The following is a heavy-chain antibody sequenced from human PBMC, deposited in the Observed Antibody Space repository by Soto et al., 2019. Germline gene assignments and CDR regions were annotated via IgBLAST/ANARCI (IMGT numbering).Heavy chain of an antibody. J-gene: IGHJ4*02. CDR2: ISGSGGTA. V-gene: IGHV3-23*01. D-gene: IGHD1-1*01. CDR3: AKGLGQNGNFDY. CDR1: GFTFSSYA. Sequence: EVQLLESGGGSVQPGGSLRLSCAASGFTFSSYAMNWVRRPPGKGLEWVSSISGSGGTAYYADSVKGRFSISRDSLVNTLYLKMNSLRAEDTAVYYCAKGLGQNGNFDYWGQGTLVTVSP.